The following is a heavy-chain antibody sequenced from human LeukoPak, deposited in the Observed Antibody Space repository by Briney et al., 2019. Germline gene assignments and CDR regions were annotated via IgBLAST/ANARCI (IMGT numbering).Heavy chain of an antibody. V-gene: IGHV3-21*01. D-gene: IGHD1-1*01. CDR3: ARALTTLTYEGY. CDR2: ISTSGSFI. J-gene: IGHJ4*02. CDR1: GFTFSNFS. Sequence: PGGSLRLSCAASGFTFSNFSMNWVRQAPGKGLEWVSSISTSGSFIYYAASVKGRFTISRDNAKNSLYLQMNSLRTEDTAVYYCARALTTLTYEGYWGQGTLVTVSS.